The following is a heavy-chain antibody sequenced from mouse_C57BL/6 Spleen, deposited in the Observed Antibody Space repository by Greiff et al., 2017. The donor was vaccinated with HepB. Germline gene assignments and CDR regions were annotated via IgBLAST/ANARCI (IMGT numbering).Heavy chain of an antibody. CDR2: ISDGGSYT. V-gene: IGHV5-4*01. J-gene: IGHJ3*01. Sequence: DVHLVESGGGLVKPGGSLKLSCAASGFTFSSYAMSWVRQTPEKRLEWVATISDGGSYTYYPDNVKGRFTISRDNAKNNLYLQMSHLKSEDTAMYYCAREGYGRGFAYWGQGTLVTVSA. CDR3: AREGYGRGFAY. D-gene: IGHD1-1*02. CDR1: GFTFSSYA.